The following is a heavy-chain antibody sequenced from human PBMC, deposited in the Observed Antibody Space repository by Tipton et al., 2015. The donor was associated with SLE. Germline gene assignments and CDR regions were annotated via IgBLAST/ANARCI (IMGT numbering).Heavy chain of an antibody. CDR2: IYGSGST. Sequence: TLSLTCTVSGGSISSHYWSWIRQPAGKRLEWIGRIYGSGSTIYNPSLKSRVTISVDTSKNHFSLKLSSVTAADTAVYYCARDRDYYDSSGLLLEGFDVWGQGTMVTVSS. V-gene: IGHV4-4*07. D-gene: IGHD3-22*01. CDR1: GGSISSHY. CDR3: ARDRDYYDSSGLLLEGFDV. J-gene: IGHJ3*01.